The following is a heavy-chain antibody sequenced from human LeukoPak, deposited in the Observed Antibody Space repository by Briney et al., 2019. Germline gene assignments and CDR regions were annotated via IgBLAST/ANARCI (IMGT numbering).Heavy chain of an antibody. D-gene: IGHD3-9*01. CDR3: ARNNIFLDY. CDR2: IRSTSSHI. CDR1: GFTFSTYS. Sequence: PGGSLRLSCAASGFTFSTYSMNWVRQAPGKGLEWVSYIRSTSSHIDYADSVKGRFTISRDNAKNSVYLQMNSLRVEDTAVHYCARNNIFLDYWGQGILVTVSS. J-gene: IGHJ4*02. V-gene: IGHV3-21*01.